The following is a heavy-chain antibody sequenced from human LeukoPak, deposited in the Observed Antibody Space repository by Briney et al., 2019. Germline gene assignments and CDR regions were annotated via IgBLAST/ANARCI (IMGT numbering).Heavy chain of an antibody. Sequence: GGSLRLSCAASGFTFSSYGMHWVRQAPGKGLEWVSYISTTSSTIYYADSVKGRFTISRDNAKNSLYLQMNSLRADDTAVYYCARCLRYFDWLFSVDSWGQGTLVTVSS. D-gene: IGHD3-9*01. CDR1: GFTFSSYG. CDR3: ARCLRYFDWLFSVDS. J-gene: IGHJ4*02. CDR2: ISTTSSTI. V-gene: IGHV3-48*01.